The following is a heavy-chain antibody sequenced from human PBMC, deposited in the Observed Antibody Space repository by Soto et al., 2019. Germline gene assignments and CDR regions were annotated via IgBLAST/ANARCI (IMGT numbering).Heavy chain of an antibody. Sequence: QITLKESGPTLVKPTQTLTLTCTFSGFSLSTSGVGVGWIRQPPGKALEWLALIYWNDDKRYSPSLKSRFTITKDTSKNPVVLTMTNMDPVDTAIYYCALHVVHDYDEYVVLCWFDPLGQGIIVTVSS. D-gene: IGHD4-17*01. CDR3: ALHVVHDYDEYVVLCWFDP. CDR2: IYWNDDK. J-gene: IGHJ5*02. V-gene: IGHV2-5*01. CDR1: GFSLSTSGVG.